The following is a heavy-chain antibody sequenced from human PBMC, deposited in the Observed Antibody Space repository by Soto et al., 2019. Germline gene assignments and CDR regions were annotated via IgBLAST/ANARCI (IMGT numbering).Heavy chain of an antibody. V-gene: IGHV3-7*01. Sequence: GGSLRLSCAASGFTFSSYWMSWVRQAPGKGLEWVANIKQDGSEKYYVDSVKGRFTISRDNAKNSLYLQMNSLRAEDTAVYYCARGSARPVSYYYYYMDVWGKGTTVTVSS. CDR3: ARGSARPVSYYYYYMDV. CDR1: GFTFSSYW. J-gene: IGHJ6*03. D-gene: IGHD6-6*01. CDR2: IKQDGSEK.